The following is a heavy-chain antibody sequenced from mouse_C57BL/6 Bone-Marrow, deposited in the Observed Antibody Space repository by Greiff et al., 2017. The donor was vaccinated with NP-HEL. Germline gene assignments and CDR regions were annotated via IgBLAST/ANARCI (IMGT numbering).Heavy chain of an antibody. J-gene: IGHJ2*01. V-gene: IGHV1-82*01. Sequence: QVQLKESGPELVKPGASVKISCKASGYAFSSSWMNWVKQRPGKGLEWIGRIYPGDGDTNYNGKFKGKATLTADKSSSTAYMQLSSLTSEDSAVYFCAREELRLPWGQGTTLTVSS. CDR2: IYPGDGDT. D-gene: IGHD3-2*02. CDR3: AREELRLP. CDR1: GYAFSSSW.